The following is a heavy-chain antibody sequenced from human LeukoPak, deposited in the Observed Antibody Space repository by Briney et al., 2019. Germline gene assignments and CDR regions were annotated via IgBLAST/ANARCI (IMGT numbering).Heavy chain of an antibody. D-gene: IGHD2-21*02. CDR2: ISNTGERT. Sequence: GGSLRLSCAASGFTFSSYAMSWVRQAPGKGLEGVSSISNTGERTYYADSVKGRFTILRDNSKNTVFLEMNTLRADDTALYHCVKSREASIWYSLGDYWGQGSLVTVS. CDR3: VKSREASIWYSLGDY. J-gene: IGHJ4*02. V-gene: IGHV3-23*01. CDR1: GFTFSSYA.